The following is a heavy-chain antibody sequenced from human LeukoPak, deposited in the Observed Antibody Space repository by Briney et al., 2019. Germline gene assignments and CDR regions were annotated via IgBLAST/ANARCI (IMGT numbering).Heavy chain of an antibody. CDR1: GGSFSGYY. CDR3: ARQMSVVVILYYYYYMDV. Sequence: SETLSLTCAVYGGSFSGYYWSWIRQPPGKGLEWIGEINHSGSTNYNPSLKSRVTISVDTSKNQSSPKLSSVTAADTAVYYCARQMSVVVILYYYYYMDVWGKGTTVTISS. J-gene: IGHJ6*03. D-gene: IGHD3-22*01. CDR2: INHSGST. V-gene: IGHV4-34*01.